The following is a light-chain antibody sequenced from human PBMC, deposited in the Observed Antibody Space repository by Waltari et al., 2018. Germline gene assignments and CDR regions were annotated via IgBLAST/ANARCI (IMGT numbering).Light chain of an antibody. Sequence: QAVVTQPSSLSASPGASASLTSPLRSGVNVFSYNIYWYQHKAGSPPQFLLRYKSVSDKQLGSGVPSRFSGSKDASANVGILLISGLRSEDEADYYCMIWHRGVWVSGGGTQLTVL. CDR1: SGVNVFSYN. V-gene: IGLV5-45*03. J-gene: IGLJ3*02. CDR2: YKSVSDK. CDR3: MIWHRGVWV.